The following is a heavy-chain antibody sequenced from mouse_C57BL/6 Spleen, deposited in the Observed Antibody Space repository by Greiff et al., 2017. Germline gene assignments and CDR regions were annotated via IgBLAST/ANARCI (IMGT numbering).Heavy chain of an antibody. V-gene: IGHV8-12*01. Sequence: QVTLKECGPGILQSSQTLSLTCSFSGFSLSTSGMGVSWIRQPSGKGLEWLAHIYWDDDKRYNPSLKSRLTISKDTSRNQVFLKITSVDTADTATYYCARREEGTRAMDYWGQGTSVTVSS. CDR1: GFSLSTSGMG. CDR2: IYWDDDK. CDR3: ARREEGTRAMDY. J-gene: IGHJ4*01.